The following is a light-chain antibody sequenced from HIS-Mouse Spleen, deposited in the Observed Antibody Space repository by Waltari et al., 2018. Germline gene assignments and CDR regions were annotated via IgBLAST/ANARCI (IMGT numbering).Light chain of an antibody. J-gene: IGLJ2*01. CDR1: SLRSYY. V-gene: IGLV3-19*01. CDR2: GKN. CDR3: NSRDSSGNHVV. Sequence: SSELTQDPAVSVALGQTVRITCQGDSLRSYYASWYQQKPGQAPVLVIYGKNNRPSGVPDRFSGSRSGTTASLTIPGAQAEDEADYYCNSRDSSGNHVVFGGGTKLTVL.